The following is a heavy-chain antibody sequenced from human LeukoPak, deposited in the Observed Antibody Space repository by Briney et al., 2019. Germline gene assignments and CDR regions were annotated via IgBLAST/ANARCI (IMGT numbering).Heavy chain of an antibody. V-gene: IGHV3-48*02. J-gene: IGHJ4*02. CDR1: GFTFSSYS. CDR2: ISSNSSTI. D-gene: IGHD2-15*01. Sequence: PGGSLRLSCAASGFTFSSYSMNWVRQAPGKGLEWVSYISSNSSTIYYADSVKGRFTISRDNAKNSLYVQMNSLRDEDTAVYYCAREHEPMVVAATGFDYWGQGTLVTVSS. CDR3: AREHEPMVVAATGFDY.